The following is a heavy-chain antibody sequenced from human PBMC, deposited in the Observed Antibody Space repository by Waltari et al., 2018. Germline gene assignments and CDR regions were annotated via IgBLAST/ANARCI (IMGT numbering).Heavy chain of an antibody. CDR3: ARLGTTENYYYGMDV. Sequence: QVQLQESGPGLVKPSQTLSLTCPVSGGSISSGRYYWSWIRQPAGKGLEWIGRIYTSGSTNYNPSLKSRVTISVDTSKNQFSLKLSSVTAADTAVYYCARLGTTENYYYGMDVWGQGTTVTVSS. CDR2: IYTSGST. CDR1: GGSISSGRYY. J-gene: IGHJ6*02. V-gene: IGHV4-61*02. D-gene: IGHD1-1*01.